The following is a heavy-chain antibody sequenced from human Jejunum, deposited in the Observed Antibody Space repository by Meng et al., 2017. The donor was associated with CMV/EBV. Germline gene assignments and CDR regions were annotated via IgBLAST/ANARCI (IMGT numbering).Heavy chain of an antibody. D-gene: IGHD3-3*01. CDR3: ARGSIFVSFDS. V-gene: IGHV4-30-4*08. J-gene: IGHJ4*02. CDR2: IHDTGST. Sequence: QVALQESGQGLVKPSQTLSLTCSVSGGSIGSGDYYWSWIRQPPGKGLEWIGYIHDTGSTYYNPSLKSRVDISLGTSRNHFSLTLSSVTAEDTAVYFCARGSIFVSFDSWGQGTLVTVSS. CDR1: GGSIGSGDYY.